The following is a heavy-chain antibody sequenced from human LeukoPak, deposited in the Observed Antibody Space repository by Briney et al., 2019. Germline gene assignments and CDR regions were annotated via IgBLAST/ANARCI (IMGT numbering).Heavy chain of an antibody. V-gene: IGHV4-30-2*01. J-gene: IGHJ4*02. CDR1: GGAISSGGYY. CDR3: ARDQDYYGSGSYGPDY. D-gene: IGHD3-10*01. CDR2: IYHSGST. Sequence: SETLSLTCTVSGGAISSGGYYWSWIRQPPGKGLEWIAYIYHSGSTNYNPSLKSRVTISVDKSKNQFSLKLSSVTAADTAVYYCARDQDYYGSGSYGPDYWGQGTLVTVSS.